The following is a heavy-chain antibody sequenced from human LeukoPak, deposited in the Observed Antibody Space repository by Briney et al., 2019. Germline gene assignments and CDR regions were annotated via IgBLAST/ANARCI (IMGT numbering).Heavy chain of an antibody. CDR2: IYYSGST. V-gene: IGHV4-39*07. Sequence: PSETLSLTCTVSGGSISSSSYYWGWIRQPPGKGLEWIGSIYYSGSTYYSPSLKSRVTISVDTSKNQFSLKLSSVTAADTAVYYCARGSMVVAATPFDPWGQGTLVTVSS. D-gene: IGHD2-15*01. CDR3: ARGSMVVAATPFDP. CDR1: GGSISSSSYY. J-gene: IGHJ5*02.